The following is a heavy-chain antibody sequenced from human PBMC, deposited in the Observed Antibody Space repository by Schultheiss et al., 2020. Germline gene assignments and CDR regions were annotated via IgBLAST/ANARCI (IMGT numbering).Heavy chain of an antibody. CDR3: AKSKGVTGGSFEL. V-gene: IGHV3-23*01. CDR2: ISGSGDRT. J-gene: IGHJ4*02. D-gene: IGHD2-21*02. Sequence: GGSLRLSCAASGFMFSDYAISWVRQAPGKGLYWVSGISGSGDRTYYAASVKGQLTISRDNSKDTLYLQMNSLSADDAAVYYCAKSKGVTGGSFELWGQGTLLTVSS. CDR1: GFMFSDYA.